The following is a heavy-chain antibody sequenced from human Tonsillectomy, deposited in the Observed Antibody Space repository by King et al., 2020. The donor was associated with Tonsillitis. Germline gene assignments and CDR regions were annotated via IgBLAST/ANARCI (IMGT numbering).Heavy chain of an antibody. D-gene: IGHD3-22*01. V-gene: IGHV5-51*01. CDR1: GYSFTNYW. CDR3: ARNDDNTGNEAFDY. J-gene: IGHJ4*02. CDR2: VYPGDSDT. Sequence: QLVQSGAEVKKPGESLRISCKGSGYSFTNYWIGWVRQMPGKGLEWMGIVYPGDSDTRYSPSFQGQVTISADKSISTAYLQWSSLKASDTAMYYCARNDDNTGNEAFDYWGQGTLLTVSS.